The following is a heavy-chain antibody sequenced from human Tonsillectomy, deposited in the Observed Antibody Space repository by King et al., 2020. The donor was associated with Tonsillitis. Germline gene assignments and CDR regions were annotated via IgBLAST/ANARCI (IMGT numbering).Heavy chain of an antibody. Sequence: VQLVESGGGVVQPGRSLRLSCAASGFTFSSYAMHWVRQAPGKGLEWVSVISHDGSKKYYADSVKGRFNISRENSKKTLYMQMNSLRADDTDVYYCAREQCSCTSLYFFSDYWGQGTLVTVSS. CDR3: AREQCSCTSLYFFSDY. CDR2: ISHDGSKK. V-gene: IGHV3-30*04. CDR1: GFTFSSYA. D-gene: IGHD2-2*01. J-gene: IGHJ4*02.